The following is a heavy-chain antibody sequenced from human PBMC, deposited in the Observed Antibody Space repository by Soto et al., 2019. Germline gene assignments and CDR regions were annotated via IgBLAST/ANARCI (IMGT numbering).Heavy chain of an antibody. CDR1: GFTFSNYA. CDR2: ISYDGSDK. Sequence: PGGSLRLSCAASGFTFSNYAMHWVRQAPGKGLERVAVISYDGSDKYNANSVKGRFTISRDNSKNTLYLQMNSLRAEDTAVYYCARDTGPNGYNYYYFGMDVWGQGTTVTVSS. J-gene: IGHJ6*02. D-gene: IGHD5-18*01. CDR3: ARDTGPNGYNYYYFGMDV. V-gene: IGHV3-30-3*01.